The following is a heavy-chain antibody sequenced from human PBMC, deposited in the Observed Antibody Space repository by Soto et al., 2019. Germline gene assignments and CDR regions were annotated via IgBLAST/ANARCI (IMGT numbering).Heavy chain of an antibody. Sequence: EVQLVESGGGLVKPGGSLRLSCAASGFTFSSYSMNWVRLAPGKGPEWVSSISGSGGYIYYADSMKGRFTSSRDNAKNYRFLQMNSLRAEDTAVYYCARGNSGSYRRLDAFDIWGQGKLGNVSS. J-gene: IGHJ3*02. D-gene: IGHD1-26*01. CDR2: ISGSGGYI. CDR1: GFTFSSYS. CDR3: ARGNSGSYRRLDAFDI. V-gene: IGHV3-21*01.